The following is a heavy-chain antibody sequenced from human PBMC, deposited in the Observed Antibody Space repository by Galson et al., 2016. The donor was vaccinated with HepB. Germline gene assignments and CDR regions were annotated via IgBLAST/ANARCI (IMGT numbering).Heavy chain of an antibody. D-gene: IGHD2-21*01. Sequence: SLRLSCAASGFSLSKYDMHWVRQETGKGLEWVSGIGTAGDTYYPGSVKGQFTISREDAKNSFYLQMNSLRAGDTAIYYCARAPRYYQYYGMDVWGQGTTVTVSS. CDR1: GFSLSKYD. V-gene: IGHV3-13*01. J-gene: IGHJ6*02. CDR2: IGTAGDT. CDR3: ARAPRYYQYYGMDV.